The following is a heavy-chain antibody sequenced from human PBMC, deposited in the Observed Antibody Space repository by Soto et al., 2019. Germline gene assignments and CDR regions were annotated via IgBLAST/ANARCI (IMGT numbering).Heavy chain of an antibody. CDR3: ARQVTTIYYYFDY. V-gene: IGHV4-59*08. D-gene: IGHD5-12*01. CDR1: GGSITSYY. J-gene: IGHJ4*02. CDR2: IYYSGST. Sequence: PSETLSLTCTVSGGSITSYYWSWIRQPPGKGLEWIGFIYYSGSTSYNPSLKSRVSISVDTSKNQFSLELSSVTAADTAVYYCARQVTTIYYYFDYWGQGALVTVSS.